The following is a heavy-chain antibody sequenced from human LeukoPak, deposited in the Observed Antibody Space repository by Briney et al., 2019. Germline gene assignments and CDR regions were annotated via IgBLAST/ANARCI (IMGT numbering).Heavy chain of an antibody. CDR3: ARRVGGYNYGYGAFDF. CDR2: IIPILDIA. CDR1: GGTFSSYA. Sequence: RASVKVSCKASGGTFSSYAISWVRQAPGQGLEWMGRIIPILDIANYARKFQGRVIITADKSTSTAYMELSSLRSEDTAVYFCARRVGGYNYGYGAFDFWGQGTMVTVSS. V-gene: IGHV1-69*04. J-gene: IGHJ3*01. D-gene: IGHD5-18*01.